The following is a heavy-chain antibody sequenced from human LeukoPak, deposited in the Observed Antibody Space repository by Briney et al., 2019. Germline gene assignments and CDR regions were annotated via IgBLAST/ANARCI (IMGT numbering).Heavy chain of an antibody. D-gene: IGHD3-3*01. J-gene: IGHJ4*02. CDR2: IFWDDNQ. V-gene: IGHV2-5*02. Sequence: SGPTLVKPPQTLTLTCSFSGFSLSSNGVGVGWIRQPPGKALEWLAFIFWDDNQHYNPSLKTRLTITKDTSKNQVVLTMTNMDPVDTATYYRAHRGMLFGVVITFDYWSQGTLVTVSS. CDR3: AHRGMLFGVVITFDY. CDR1: GFSLSSNGVG.